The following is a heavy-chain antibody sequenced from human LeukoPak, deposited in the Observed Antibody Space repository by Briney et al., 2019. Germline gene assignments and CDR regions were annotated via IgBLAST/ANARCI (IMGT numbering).Heavy chain of an antibody. CDR2: IWSDGSNK. CDR1: GFTFSGYG. CDR3: ARNLPAADY. J-gene: IGHJ4*02. Sequence: PGKSLRLSCATSGFTFSGYGMHWVRQAPGKGLEWVTVIWSDGSNKYYADSVKGRFTISRDNAKSSLYLQMNSLRAEDTAVYYCARNLPAADYWGQGTLVTVSS. V-gene: IGHV3-33*01. D-gene: IGHD2-2*01.